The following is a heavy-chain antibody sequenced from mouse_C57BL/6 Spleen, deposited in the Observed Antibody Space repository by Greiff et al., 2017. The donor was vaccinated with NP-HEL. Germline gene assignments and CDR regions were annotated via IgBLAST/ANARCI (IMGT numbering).Heavy chain of an antibody. V-gene: IGHV1-54*01. CDR1: GYAFTNYL. Sequence: QVQLQQSGAELVRPGTSVKVSCKASGYAFTNYLIEWVKQRPGQGLEWIGVINPGSGGTKYNEKFKGKATLTADKSSSTAYMQLSSLTSEDSAVYFCARSYYGSSYDYWGQGTTLTVSS. D-gene: IGHD1-1*01. CDR2: INPGSGGT. CDR3: ARSYYGSSYDY. J-gene: IGHJ2*01.